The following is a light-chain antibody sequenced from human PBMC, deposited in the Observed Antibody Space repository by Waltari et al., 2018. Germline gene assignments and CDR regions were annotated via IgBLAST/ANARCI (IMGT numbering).Light chain of an antibody. Sequence: DIVMTQSPDSLAVSLGERATINCKSSQSVLYSSDNNNYLAWYQQKPGQPPKLLIYWASARESGVPDRFSGSGSGTDFTLTISSLQAEDVAVYYCQQYYRVPLTFGGGTKVEIK. CDR2: WAS. V-gene: IGKV4-1*01. CDR3: QQYYRVPLT. CDR1: QSVLYSSDNNNY. J-gene: IGKJ4*01.